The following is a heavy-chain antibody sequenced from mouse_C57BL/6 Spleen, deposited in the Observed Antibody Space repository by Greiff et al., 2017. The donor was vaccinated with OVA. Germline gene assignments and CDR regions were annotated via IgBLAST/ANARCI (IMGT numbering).Heavy chain of an antibody. J-gene: IGHJ1*03. CDR1: GFTFNTYA. D-gene: IGHD2-1*01. CDR3: VRDSYGNYGYFDV. Sequence: EVQLVESGGGLVQPKGSLKLSCAASGFTFNTYAMHWVRQAPGKGLECVARIRSKSSNYATYYADSVKDRFTISRDDSQSMLYLQMNNLKTEDTAMYYCVRDSYGNYGYFDVWGTGTTVTVSS. V-gene: IGHV10-3*01. CDR2: IRSKSSNYAT.